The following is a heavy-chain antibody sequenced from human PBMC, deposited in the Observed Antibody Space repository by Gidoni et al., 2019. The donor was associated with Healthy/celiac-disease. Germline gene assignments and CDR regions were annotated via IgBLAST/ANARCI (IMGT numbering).Heavy chain of an antibody. D-gene: IGHD3-10*01. CDR3: AKTSDGSGSSIYYYYGMDV. CDR1: GFTFDDYT. Sequence: EVQLVESGGVVVQPGGSLRLSCAASGFTFDDYTMHWVRQAPGKGLEWVSLISWDGGSTYYADSVKGRFTISRDNSKNSLYLQMNSLRTEDTALYYCAKTSDGSGSSIYYYYGMDVWGQGTTVTVSS. J-gene: IGHJ6*02. V-gene: IGHV3-43*01. CDR2: ISWDGGST.